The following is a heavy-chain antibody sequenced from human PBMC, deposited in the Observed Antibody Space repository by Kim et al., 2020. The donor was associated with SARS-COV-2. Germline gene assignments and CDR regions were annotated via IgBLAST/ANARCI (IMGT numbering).Heavy chain of an antibody. V-gene: IGHV3-11*04. Sequence: YADSVKGRFTISRDNAKNSLYLQMNSLRAEDTAVYYCARDPQGATGWFDPWGQGTLVTVSS. J-gene: IGHJ5*02. D-gene: IGHD1-26*01. CDR3: ARDPQGATGWFDP.